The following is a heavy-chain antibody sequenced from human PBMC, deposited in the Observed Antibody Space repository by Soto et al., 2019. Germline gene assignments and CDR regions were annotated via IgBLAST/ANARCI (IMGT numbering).Heavy chain of an antibody. D-gene: IGHD6-13*01. CDR2: INHSGST. CDR1: GGSFSSYY. V-gene: IGHV4-34*01. J-gene: IGHJ5*02. Sequence: SETLSLTCAVYGGSFSSYYWNWIRHSPGKGLEWIGEINHSGSTNYNPSLESRVTISVDRSKNQFSLRLSSVTAADTAVYYCARGRRQQLVRSQYDWFDPCGQGILVTVSS. CDR3: ARGRRQQLVRSQYDWFDP.